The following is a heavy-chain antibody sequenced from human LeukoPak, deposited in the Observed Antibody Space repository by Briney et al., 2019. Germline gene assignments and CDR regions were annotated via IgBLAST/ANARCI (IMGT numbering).Heavy chain of an antibody. J-gene: IGHJ6*03. CDR2: IYYSGST. CDR1: GGSISSYY. Sequence: SETLSLTCTVSGGSISSYYWSWIRQPPGKGLEWIGYIYYSGSTNYNPSLKSRVTISVDTSKNQFSLKLSSVTAADTAVYYCARIPNLGYYYYYMDVWGKGTTVTISS. V-gene: IGHV4-59*08. CDR3: ARIPNLGYYYYYMDV. D-gene: IGHD2-2*02.